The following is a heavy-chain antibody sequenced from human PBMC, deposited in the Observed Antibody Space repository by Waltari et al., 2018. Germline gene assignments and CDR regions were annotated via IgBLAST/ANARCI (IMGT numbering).Heavy chain of an antibody. J-gene: IGHJ5*02. V-gene: IGHV1-69*08. D-gene: IGHD3-10*01. Sequence: QVQLVQSGAEVKKPGSSVKVSCKASGGTFSSYTISWVRQAPGQGLEWMGRIIPILGRANYAQKCKVRVTITADKSTSTAYMELSSLRSEDTAVYYCARDGDYYGSGSPSGFDPWGQGTLVTVSS. CDR2: IIPILGRA. CDR1: GGTFSSYT. CDR3: ARDGDYYGSGSPSGFDP.